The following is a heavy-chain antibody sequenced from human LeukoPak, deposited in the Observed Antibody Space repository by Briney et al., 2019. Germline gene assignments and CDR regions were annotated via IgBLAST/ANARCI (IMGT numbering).Heavy chain of an antibody. CDR3: ASSIVGATTDSDY. D-gene: IGHD1-26*01. CDR1: GFTFSSYS. J-gene: IGHJ4*02. V-gene: IGHV3-21*01. CDR2: ISSSSSYI. Sequence: GGSLRLSCAASGFTFSSYSMNWVRQAPGKGLEWVSFISSSSSYIYYADSVKGRFTISGDNAKNSLYLQMNSLRAEDTAVYYCASSIVGATTDSDYWGQGTLVTVSS.